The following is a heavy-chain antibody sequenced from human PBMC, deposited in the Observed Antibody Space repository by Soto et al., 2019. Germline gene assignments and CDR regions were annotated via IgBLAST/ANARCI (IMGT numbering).Heavy chain of an antibody. CDR2: IYWTDDK. CDR1: GFSLNTSGVG. J-gene: IGHJ3*01. D-gene: IGHD4-4*01. V-gene: IGHV2-5*01. Sequence: QITLKESGPTLVKPTQTLTLTCTFSGFSLNTSGVGVGWVRQPPGKALEWLAVIYWTDDKRYSPSLKSRLSITEDTSKDQVVLTMTNMDPVDTAIFFCAHKLPITTSAFDVWGQGTMVTVSS. CDR3: AHKLPITTSAFDV.